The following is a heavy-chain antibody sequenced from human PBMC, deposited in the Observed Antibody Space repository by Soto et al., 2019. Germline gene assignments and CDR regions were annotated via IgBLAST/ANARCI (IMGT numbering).Heavy chain of an antibody. V-gene: IGHV1-69*01. CDR3: ASFGDSSGYYYSAFDI. CDR1: GGTFSSYA. D-gene: IGHD3-22*01. Sequence: QVPLVQSGAEVKKPGSSVKVSCKASGGTFSSYAISWVRQAPGQGLEWMGGIIPIFGTANYAQKFQGRVTITADESTSTAYMELSSLRSEDTAVYYCASFGDSSGYYYSAFDIWGQGTMVTVSS. CDR2: IIPIFGTA. J-gene: IGHJ3*02.